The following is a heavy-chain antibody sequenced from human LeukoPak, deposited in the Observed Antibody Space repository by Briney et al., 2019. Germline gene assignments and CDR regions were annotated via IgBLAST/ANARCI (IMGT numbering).Heavy chain of an antibody. J-gene: IGHJ4*02. CDR1: GFTFNTYE. Sequence: GGSLRLSCAASGFTFNTYEMNWVRQAPGKGLEGISDISANGDTIYYADSVRVRFTISRDNAKNSLYLLMNSLRAEDTALYYCVSAYGGLLDYWGQGSLVTVSS. D-gene: IGHD3-16*01. V-gene: IGHV3-48*03. CDR2: ISANGDTI. CDR3: VSAYGGLLDY.